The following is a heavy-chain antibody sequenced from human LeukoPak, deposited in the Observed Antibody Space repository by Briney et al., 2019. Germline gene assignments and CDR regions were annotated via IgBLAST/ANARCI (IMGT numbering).Heavy chain of an antibody. CDR1: GYTFTSYY. CDR2: INPNSGGT. D-gene: IGHD3-3*02. V-gene: IGHV1-2*02. CDR3: ARGNHFTYDAFDI. Sequence: ASVKVSCKASGYTFTSYYMHWVRQAPGQGLEWMGWINPNSGGTNYAQKFQGRVTMTRDTSISTAYMELSRLRSDDTAVYYCARGNHFTYDAFDIWGQGTMVTVSS. J-gene: IGHJ3*02.